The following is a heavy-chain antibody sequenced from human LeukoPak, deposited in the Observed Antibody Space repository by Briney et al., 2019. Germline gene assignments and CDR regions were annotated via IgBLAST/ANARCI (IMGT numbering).Heavy chain of an antibody. Sequence: PGGSLRLSCAASGNYWMHWVRQAQGKGLVWVSHINSDGSWTSYADSVKGRFTISKDNAKNTVYLQMNNLRAEDTAVYYCVSFYETYWGRGTLVTASS. CDR2: INSDGSWT. V-gene: IGHV3-74*01. CDR3: VSFYETY. J-gene: IGHJ4*02. D-gene: IGHD2-2*01. CDR1: GNYW.